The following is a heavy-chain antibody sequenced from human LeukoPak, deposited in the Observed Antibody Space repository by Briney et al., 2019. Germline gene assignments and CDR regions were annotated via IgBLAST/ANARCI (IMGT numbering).Heavy chain of an antibody. CDR2: ISGSDGST. Sequence: GGSLRLSCAASGFTFSSYAMSWVRQAPGKGLEWVSGISGSDGSTNYADSVKGRFTISRENSKNTLYLQMNSLRAEDTAVYYCAKDSAKKYDDYWGQGTLVTVSS. V-gene: IGHV3-23*01. CDR1: GFTFSSYA. D-gene: IGHD2/OR15-2a*01. J-gene: IGHJ4*02. CDR3: AKDSAKKYDDY.